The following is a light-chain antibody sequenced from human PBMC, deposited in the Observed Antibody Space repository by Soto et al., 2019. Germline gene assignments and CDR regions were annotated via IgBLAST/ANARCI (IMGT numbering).Light chain of an antibody. J-gene: IGKJ4*01. V-gene: IGKV1D-12*01. CDR1: QDINNW. CDR2: TTS. Sequence: DIQVTQSPSSVSASVGDRVTITCRASQDINNWLAWYQQKPGKAPKLLIYTTSNLQSVVPSRFSGSGSGTDFTLTINSLQPEDFATYYCQQANSFPLTFGGGTNVEIK. CDR3: QQANSFPLT.